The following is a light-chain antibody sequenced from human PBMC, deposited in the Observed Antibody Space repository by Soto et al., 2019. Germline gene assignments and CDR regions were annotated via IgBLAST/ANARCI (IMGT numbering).Light chain of an antibody. CDR2: KAS. J-gene: IGKJ1*01. CDR3: QQYNSWWT. V-gene: IGKV1-5*03. CDR1: QIISSY. Sequence: DIQMTQSPSSLSASVGDRVTITCRASQIISSYLNWYQQKPGKAPKLLIYKASSLESGVPSRFSGSGSGTEFTLTISSLQPDDFATYYCQQYNSWWTFGQGTKVDIK.